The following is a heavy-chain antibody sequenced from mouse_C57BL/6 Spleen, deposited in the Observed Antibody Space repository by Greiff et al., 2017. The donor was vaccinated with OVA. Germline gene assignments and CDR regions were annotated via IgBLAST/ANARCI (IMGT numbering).Heavy chain of an antibody. CDR1: GYTFTSYW. CDR2: IDPNSGGT. D-gene: IGHD2-4*01. CDR3: AREVSFYDYENYYAMDY. Sequence: VQLQQPGAELVKPGASVKLSCKASGYTFTSYWMHWVQQRPGRGLEWIGMIDPNSGGTKYNEKFKSKATLTVDKPSSTAYMQLSSLTSEDSAVYYCAREVSFYDYENYYAMDYWGQGTSVTVSS. J-gene: IGHJ4*01. V-gene: IGHV1-72*01.